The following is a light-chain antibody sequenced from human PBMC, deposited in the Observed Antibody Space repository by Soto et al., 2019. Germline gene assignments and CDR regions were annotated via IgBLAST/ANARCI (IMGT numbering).Light chain of an antibody. CDR1: QSISTW. CDR2: KAS. V-gene: IGKV1-5*03. J-gene: IGKJ2*01. CDR3: QQYNIYPYT. Sequence: DIQMIQSPSTLSASVGDRVALTCRASQSISTWLAWYQQKPGKAPKLLIYKASSLDSGVPSRFSGSGSGTDFTLTISSLQPDDLATYYCQQYNIYPYTFGQGTKLEIK.